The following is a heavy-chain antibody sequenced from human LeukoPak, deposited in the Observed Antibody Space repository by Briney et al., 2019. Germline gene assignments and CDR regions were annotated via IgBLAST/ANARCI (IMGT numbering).Heavy chain of an antibody. CDR2: ISGSGGST. D-gene: IGHD2-2*01. Sequence: GGSLRLSCAASGFTFSSYAMSWVRQAPGKGLEWVSAISGSGGSTYYADSVKGRFTISRDNSKNTPYLQMSSLRAEDTAVYYCAKDLDVVPAAIFVYWGQGTLVTVSS. CDR3: AKDLDVVPAAIFVY. J-gene: IGHJ4*02. CDR1: GFTFSSYA. V-gene: IGHV3-23*01.